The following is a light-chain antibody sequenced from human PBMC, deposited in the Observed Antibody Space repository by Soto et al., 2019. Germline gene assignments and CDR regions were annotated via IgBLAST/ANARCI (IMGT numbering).Light chain of an antibody. V-gene: IGKV3-15*01. Sequence: ERVMTQAPATLSVSPGERDTLSCRPSQSVSSYLAWYQQKPGQAPRLLIYGASTRATGIPARFSGSGSGTEFTLTISSLQSEDFAVYYCQQYNNWPSITFGQGTRLEIK. CDR1: QSVSSY. CDR3: QQYNNWPSIT. CDR2: GAS. J-gene: IGKJ5*01.